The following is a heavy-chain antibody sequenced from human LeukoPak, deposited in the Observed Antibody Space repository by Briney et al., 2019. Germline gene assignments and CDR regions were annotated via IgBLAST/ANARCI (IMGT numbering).Heavy chain of an antibody. Sequence: GGSLRLSCAASGFTFRNYCMTWVRQVPGKGLEWVASIRQDESEKYFLDSVKGRFTISRDNAENSLYLQMNSLRAEDTAVYYCARVYYQDSGTSYRHLDYWGQGTLVTVSS. V-gene: IGHV3-7*01. CDR2: IRQDESEK. D-gene: IGHD3-22*01. J-gene: IGHJ4*02. CDR3: ARVYYQDSGTSYRHLDY. CDR1: GFTFRNYC.